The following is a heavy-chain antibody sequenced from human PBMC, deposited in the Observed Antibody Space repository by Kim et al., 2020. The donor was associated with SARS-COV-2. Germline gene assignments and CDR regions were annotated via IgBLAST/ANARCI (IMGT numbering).Heavy chain of an antibody. Sequence: GGSLRLSCAASGFTFKTYAMSWVRQAPGSGLEWVSAISGTSGSTYYTGSAKGRFTISRDNSNNTLYLQMNSLRGEDTAIYYCARRMATVAGSGFDFWGLGTLVAVSS. CDR1: GFTFKTYA. J-gene: IGHJ4*02. CDR2: ISGTSGST. D-gene: IGHD5-12*01. CDR3: ARRMATVAGSGFDF. V-gene: IGHV3-23*01.